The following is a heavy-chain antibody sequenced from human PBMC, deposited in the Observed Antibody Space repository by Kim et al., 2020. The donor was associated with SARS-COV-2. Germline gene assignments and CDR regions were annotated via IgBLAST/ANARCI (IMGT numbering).Heavy chain of an antibody. CDR3: ANLYDLAG. V-gene: IGHV3-23*01. D-gene: IGHD3-3*01. Sequence: SGGSNYTADALKGRFTISRDNSKTTLYLQMNSLRAEDTAVYYCANLYDLAGWGQGTLVTVSS. J-gene: IGHJ4*02. CDR2: SGGSN.